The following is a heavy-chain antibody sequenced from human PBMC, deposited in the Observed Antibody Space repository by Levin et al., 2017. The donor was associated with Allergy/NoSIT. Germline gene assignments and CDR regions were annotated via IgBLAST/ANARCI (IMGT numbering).Heavy chain of an antibody. CDR3: ATDRCSGGACSTDY. CDR1: GFTFRSYG. J-gene: IGHJ4*02. V-gene: IGHV3-30*03. D-gene: IGHD2-15*01. Sequence: HAGGSLRLSCAASGFTFRSYGMHWVRQAPGKGLEWVTSISYGGSSDYYADSVKGRFSISRDNSENTLYLQMSSLRPEDTAVYYCATDRCSGGACSTDYWGQGTLVTVSS. CDR2: ISYGGSSD.